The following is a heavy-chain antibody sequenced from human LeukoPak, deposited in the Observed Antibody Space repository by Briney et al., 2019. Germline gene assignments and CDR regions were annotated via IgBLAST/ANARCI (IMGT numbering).Heavy chain of an antibody. Sequence: GGSLRLSCAASGFTLTTYGMSWVRQAPGKGLEWVSTMSGSGGSTYYADSVKGRFTISRDNSKNTLYLQMNSLRADDTAVYYCAKGLAVGITASRQYRSMDVWGKGTTVTISS. CDR1: GFTLTTYG. V-gene: IGHV3-23*01. CDR2: MSGSGGST. D-gene: IGHD3-10*01. J-gene: IGHJ6*03. CDR3: AKGLAVGITASRQYRSMDV.